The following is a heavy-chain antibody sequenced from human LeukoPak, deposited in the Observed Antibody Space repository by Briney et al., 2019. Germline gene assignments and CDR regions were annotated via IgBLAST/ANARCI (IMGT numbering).Heavy chain of an antibody. CDR3: ARGFRYSASSDAFDI. V-gene: IGHV1-2*02. CDR2: IDPKSGGT. J-gene: IGHJ3*02. Sequence: GASVKVSCEATGYTFTGQYMQWVRQAPGQGLEWMGWIDPKSGGTNYAQKFQGRVTMTRDTSITTAYMELSRLTSDDTAVYYCARGFRYSASSDAFDIWDQGTMVTVSS. D-gene: IGHD6-6*01. CDR1: GYTFTGQY.